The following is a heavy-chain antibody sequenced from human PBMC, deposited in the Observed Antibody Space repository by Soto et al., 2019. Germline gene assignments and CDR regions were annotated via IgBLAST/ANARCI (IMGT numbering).Heavy chain of an antibody. CDR2: MNPNRGNH. D-gene: IGHD2-15*01. Sequence: ASVQVSCKASGYTFTSYDINWVRQATGQGSEGMGWMNPNRGNHGHAQNFQGRVTMTRNTSISTAYMELSSLRSEATAVYYCGRVCWSGGRCGRVRYWGQGTLVTRSS. CDR1: GYTFTSYD. CDR3: GRVCWSGGRCGRVRY. J-gene: IGHJ4*02. V-gene: IGHV1-8*01.